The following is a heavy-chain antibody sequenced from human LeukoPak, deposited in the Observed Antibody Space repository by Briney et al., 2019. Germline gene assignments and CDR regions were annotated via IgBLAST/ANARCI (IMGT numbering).Heavy chain of an antibody. Sequence: PSETLSLTCTVSGGSISSGGYYWSWLRQPPGKGLEWIGYIYHSGSTYYNPSLKSRVTISVDRSKNQFSLKLSSVTAADTAVYYCAIGTMPFDYWGQGTLVTVSS. D-gene: IGHD2-2*01. V-gene: IGHV4-30-2*01. CDR3: AIGTMPFDY. CDR2: IYHSGST. CDR1: GGSISSGGYY. J-gene: IGHJ4*02.